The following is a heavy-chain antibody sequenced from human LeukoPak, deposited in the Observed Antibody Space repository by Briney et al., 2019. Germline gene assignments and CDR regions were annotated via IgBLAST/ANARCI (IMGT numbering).Heavy chain of an antibody. J-gene: IGHJ3*02. V-gene: IGHV3-23*01. Sequence: GGSLRLSCAASGITFSGSGMSWVRQAPGKGLEWVSTISGSGGSTYYADSVKGRFTISRDNSKNTLYLQMNSLRAEDTAVYYCAKVFSGWGPIDIWGQGTMVTVSS. CDR3: AKVFSGWGPIDI. D-gene: IGHD3-9*01. CDR1: GITFSGSG. CDR2: ISGSGGST.